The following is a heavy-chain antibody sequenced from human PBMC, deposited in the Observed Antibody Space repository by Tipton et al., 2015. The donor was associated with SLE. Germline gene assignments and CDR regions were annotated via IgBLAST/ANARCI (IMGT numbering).Heavy chain of an antibody. Sequence: KPSETLSLTCAVYGGSFSGYYWSWIRQPPGKGLEWIGEINHSGSTNYNPSLKSRVTISVDTSKNQFSLKLSSVTAADTAVYYCARREEQWLEALWYFDLWGRGTLVTVSS. J-gene: IGHJ2*01. D-gene: IGHD6-19*01. V-gene: IGHV4-34*01. CDR3: ARREEQWLEALWYFDL. CDR2: INHSGST. CDR1: GGSFSGYY.